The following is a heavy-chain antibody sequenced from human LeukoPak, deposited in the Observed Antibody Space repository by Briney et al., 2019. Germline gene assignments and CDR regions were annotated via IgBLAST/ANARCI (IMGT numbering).Heavy chain of an antibody. Sequence: SETLSLTCAVYGGSFSGYYWSWIRQPPGRGLEWIGEINHSGSTNYNPSLKSRVTISVDTSKNQFSLKLSSVTAAGTAVYYCARRYGENFQHWGQGTLVTVSS. V-gene: IGHV4-34*01. D-gene: IGHD4-17*01. J-gene: IGHJ1*01. CDR1: GGSFSGYY. CDR2: INHSGST. CDR3: ARRYGENFQH.